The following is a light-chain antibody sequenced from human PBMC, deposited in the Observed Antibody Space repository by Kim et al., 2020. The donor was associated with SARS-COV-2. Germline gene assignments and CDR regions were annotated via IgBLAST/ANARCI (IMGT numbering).Light chain of an antibody. Sequence: DIQMTQSPSSLSASVGDRVTIACRARQNIRNYLNWYQQKPGKAPKVLIYAASTLQSGVPSRFSGSGSGTDFTLTISSLQPEDFATYYCQQSYSNPPEYTFGQGTKLEI. CDR3: QQSYSNPPEYT. V-gene: IGKV1-39*01. J-gene: IGKJ2*01. CDR2: AAS. CDR1: QNIRNY.